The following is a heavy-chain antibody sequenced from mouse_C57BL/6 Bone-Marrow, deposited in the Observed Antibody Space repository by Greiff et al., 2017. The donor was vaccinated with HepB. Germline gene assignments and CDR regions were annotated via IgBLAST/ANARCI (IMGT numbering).Heavy chain of an antibody. CDR3: ARYSGSSFSWYFDV. J-gene: IGHJ1*03. CDR2: ISYSGST. D-gene: IGHD1-1*01. CDR1: GYSITSDY. Sequence: EVKLMESGPGLAKPSQTLSLTCSVTGYSITSDYWNWIRKFPGNKLEYMGYISYSGSTYYNPSLKSRISITRDTPKNQYYLQLNSVTTEDTATYYCARYSGSSFSWYFDVWGTGTTVTVSS. V-gene: IGHV3-8*01.